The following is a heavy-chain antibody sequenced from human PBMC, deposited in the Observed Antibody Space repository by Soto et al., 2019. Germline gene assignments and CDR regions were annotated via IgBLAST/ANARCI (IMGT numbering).Heavy chain of an antibody. V-gene: IGHV4-31*03. CDR1: GGSIISGGYY. CDR2: IYYSGST. J-gene: IGHJ4*02. D-gene: IGHD1-26*01. Sequence: TLSLTCTVSGGSIISGGYYWSWIRQHPGKGLEWIGYIYYSGSTYYNPSLKSRVTISVDTSKNQFSLKLSSVTAADTAVYYCARASVGATPIYSYWGQGTLVTVSS. CDR3: ARASVGATPIYSY.